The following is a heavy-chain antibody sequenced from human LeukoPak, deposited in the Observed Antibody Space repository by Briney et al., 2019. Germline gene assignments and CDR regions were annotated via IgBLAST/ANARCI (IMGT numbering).Heavy chain of an antibody. V-gene: IGHV4-59*08. CDR2: IYYSGST. CDR1: GGSMSSYY. CDR3: ARIQTVAAPPSYYYYGMDV. J-gene: IGHJ6*02. Sequence: PSETLSLTCTVSGGSMSSYYWSWIRQPPGKGLEWIGYIYYSGSTKYNPSLKSRVTISVDTSKNQFSLKLSSVTAADTAVYYCARIQTVAAPPSYYYYGMDVWGQGTTVTVSS. D-gene: IGHD6-6*01.